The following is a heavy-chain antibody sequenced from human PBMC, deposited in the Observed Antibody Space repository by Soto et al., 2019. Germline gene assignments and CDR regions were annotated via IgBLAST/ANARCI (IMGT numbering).Heavy chain of an antibody. CDR3: AKAPRGSGRDYYFDS. J-gene: IGHJ4*02. CDR1: GFSFSTYW. CDR2: INQDGSQQ. Sequence: EVRLVESGGGLVQPGGSLRLSCAASGFSFSTYWMSWVRQDPGKRLEWVANINQDGSQQWYVDSVKGRFTISRDNAKDSVYLQMNSLRDEDTAVYYCAKAPRGSGRDYYFDSWGQGTLITVSS. V-gene: IGHV3-7*05. D-gene: IGHD3-10*01.